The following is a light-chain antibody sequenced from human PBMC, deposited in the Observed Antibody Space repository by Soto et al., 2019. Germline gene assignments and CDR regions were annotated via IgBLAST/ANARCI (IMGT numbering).Light chain of an antibody. CDR3: SSYTETSTFVV. CDR1: SSDVGGYNY. CDR2: DVS. Sequence: QSALTQPASVSGSPGQSITISCTGTSSDVGGYNYVSWYQQHPGKAPKLMIYDVSNRPSGVSNRFSGSKSGNTASLTISGLQAEDEADYYCSSYTETSTFVVFGGGTQLTVL. J-gene: IGLJ3*02. V-gene: IGLV2-14*01.